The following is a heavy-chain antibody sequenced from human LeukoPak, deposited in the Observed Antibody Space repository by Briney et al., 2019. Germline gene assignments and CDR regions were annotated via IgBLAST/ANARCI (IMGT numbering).Heavy chain of an antibody. D-gene: IGHD4-17*01. Sequence: SQSLSLTWAISGGSISSGGYSCSWIQQPPGKGLEWIEYMYHGGSTYYSPPLEGRVTISVDRSKNQLSLKVTSVTAADTAVYYCASTNDFGDYMGAWGQGILVTVSS. V-gene: IGHV4-30-2*01. CDR3: ASTNDFGDYMGA. CDR2: MYHGGST. J-gene: IGHJ5*02. CDR1: GGSISSGGYS.